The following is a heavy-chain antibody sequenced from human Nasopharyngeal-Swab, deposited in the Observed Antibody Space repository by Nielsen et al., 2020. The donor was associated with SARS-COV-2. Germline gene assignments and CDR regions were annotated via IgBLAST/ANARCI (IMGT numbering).Heavy chain of an antibody. J-gene: IGHJ4*02. D-gene: IGHD6-19*01. V-gene: IGHV3-49*02. CDR2: IRSKAYGGTT. CDR3: TRAELGAVAGVYYFDY. Sequence: WIRQHPGKGMEWVGFIRSKAYGGTTEYAASVKGRFTISRDDSKSIAYLQMNSLKTEDTAVYYCTRAELGAVAGVYYFDYWGQGTLVTVSS.